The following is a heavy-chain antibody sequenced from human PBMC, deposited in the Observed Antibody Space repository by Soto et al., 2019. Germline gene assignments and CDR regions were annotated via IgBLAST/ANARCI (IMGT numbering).Heavy chain of an antibody. V-gene: IGHV3-7*01. J-gene: IGHJ4*02. Sequence: EVQLVESGGGLVQPGGSLRLSCAASGLTFSSYWMRWVRQAPGKGLEWVANIKQDGSEKYYVDSVKGRFTISRDNAKNSLYLQMNSLRAEDTAVYYCASLYSYGYWADYWGQGTLVTVSS. CDR2: IKQDGSEK. D-gene: IGHD5-18*01. CDR3: ASLYSYGYWADY. CDR1: GLTFSSYW.